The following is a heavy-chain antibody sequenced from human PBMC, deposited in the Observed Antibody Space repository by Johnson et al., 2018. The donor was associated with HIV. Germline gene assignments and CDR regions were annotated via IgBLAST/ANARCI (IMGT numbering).Heavy chain of an antibody. Sequence: QVQLVESGGGLVKPGGSLRLSCAGSGFTFSDHYMSWVRQAPGKGLEWVTVISYDGSNKYYADSVKGRVTISRDNSKNTLYLQMNSLRAEDTAVYYCARDNTTFGGVIVPIGAFDIWGQGTMVTVSS. V-gene: IGHV3-30*03. CDR1: GFTFSDHY. CDR2: ISYDGSNK. D-gene: IGHD3-16*02. CDR3: ARDNTTFGGVIVPIGAFDI. J-gene: IGHJ3*02.